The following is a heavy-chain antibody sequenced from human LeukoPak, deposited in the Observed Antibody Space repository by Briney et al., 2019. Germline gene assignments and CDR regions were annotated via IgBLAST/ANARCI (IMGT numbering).Heavy chain of an antibody. CDR2: INPSGGST. V-gene: IGHV1-46*01. CDR1: GYTFTSYY. J-gene: IGHJ4*02. D-gene: IGHD2-2*01. Sequence: GASVKVSCKASGYTFTSYYMHWVRQAPGQGLEWMGIINPSGGSTSYAQKFQGRVTMTRDTSISTAYMELSRLRSDDTAVYYCAREPSDIVVVPADFDYWGQGTLVTVSS. CDR3: AREPSDIVVVPADFDY.